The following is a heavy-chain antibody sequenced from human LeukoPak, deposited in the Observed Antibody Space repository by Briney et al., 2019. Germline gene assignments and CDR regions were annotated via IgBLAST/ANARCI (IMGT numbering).Heavy chain of an antibody. Sequence: SETLSLTCTVSGGSISNSFSYWGWIRQPPGKGLEWIGSLSYSGNSYYNPSLKSRVTISADTSKDHFSLKLTSVTAADTAVYFCARHPITDWYLDSWGQGTLVTVSS. CDR1: GGSISNSFSY. J-gene: IGHJ4*02. CDR3: ARHPITDWYLDS. CDR2: LSYSGNS. D-gene: IGHD3-9*01. V-gene: IGHV4-39*01.